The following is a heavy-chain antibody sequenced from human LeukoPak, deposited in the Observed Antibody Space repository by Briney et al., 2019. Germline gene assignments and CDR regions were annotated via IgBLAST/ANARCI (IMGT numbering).Heavy chain of an antibody. V-gene: IGHV3-23*01. CDR3: ANKYYYDSSGSSSYYFDY. J-gene: IGHJ4*02. Sequence: GGSLRLSCSASGFTFSRYAMTWVRQAPGKGLEWVSTIGDSGDSTYYADSVKGRFTISRDNSRNTVYLQMNSLSAEDTAVYYCANKYYYDSSGSSSYYFDYWGQGTLVTVSS. CDR2: IGDSGDST. D-gene: IGHD3-22*01. CDR1: GFTFSRYA.